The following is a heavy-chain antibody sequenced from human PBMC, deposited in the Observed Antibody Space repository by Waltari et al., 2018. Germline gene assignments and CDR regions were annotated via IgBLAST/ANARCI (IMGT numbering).Heavy chain of an antibody. D-gene: IGHD6-6*01. CDR1: GFTFSRYN. J-gene: IGHJ4*02. CDR2: ISSSSSYI. V-gene: IGHV3-21*01. Sequence: EVQLVESGGGLVKPGGSLRLSCAASGFTFSRYNMDGVRQAPGKGLEWVSSISSSSSYIYYADSVKGRFTISRDNAKNSLYLQMNSLRAEDTAVYYCARDRRSSPDFDYWGQGTLVTVSS. CDR3: ARDRRSSPDFDY.